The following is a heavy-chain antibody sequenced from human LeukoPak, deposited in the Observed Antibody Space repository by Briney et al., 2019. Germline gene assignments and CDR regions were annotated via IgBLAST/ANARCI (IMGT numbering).Heavy chain of an antibody. D-gene: IGHD3-10*01. V-gene: IGHV1-18*01. J-gene: IGHJ5*02. Sequence: ASVKVSCKASGYTFTSYGISWVRQAPGQGLEWMGWISAYNGNTNYAQKLQGRVTMTTDTSTSTAYMELRSLRSDDTAVYYCARGGLYYYGSGSSNWFDPWGQGTLVTVSS. CDR3: ARGGLYYYGSGSSNWFDP. CDR1: GYTFTSYG. CDR2: ISAYNGNT.